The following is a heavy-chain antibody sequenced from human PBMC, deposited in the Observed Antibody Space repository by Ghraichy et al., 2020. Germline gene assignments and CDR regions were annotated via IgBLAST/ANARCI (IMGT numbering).Heavy chain of an antibody. CDR3: ARVESSGTHTLPDY. V-gene: IGHV3-33*01. Sequence: GGSLRLSCAASGFTFSSYGMHWVRQAPGKGLEWVAVIWYDGSNKYYADSVKGRFTISRDNSKNTLYLQMNSLRAEDTAVYYCARVESSGTHTLPDYWGQGTLVTVSS. CDR2: IWYDGSNK. D-gene: IGHD3-22*01. CDR1: GFTFSSYG. J-gene: IGHJ4*02.